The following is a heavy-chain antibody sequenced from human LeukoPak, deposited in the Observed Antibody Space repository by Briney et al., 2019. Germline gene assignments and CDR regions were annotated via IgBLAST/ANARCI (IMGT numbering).Heavy chain of an antibody. V-gene: IGHV3-23*01. CDR2: ISGGGDST. D-gene: IGHD5-18*01. CDR1: GFTFSSYA. J-gene: IGHJ6*02. CDR3: AKEIQLWYYYYGMDV. Sequence: GGSLRLSCAASGFTFSSYAMSWVRQAPGKGLEWVSAISGGGDSTYYADSVKGRFTISRDNSKNTLYLQMNSLRAEDTAVYYCAKEIQLWYYYYGMDVWGQGTTVTVSS.